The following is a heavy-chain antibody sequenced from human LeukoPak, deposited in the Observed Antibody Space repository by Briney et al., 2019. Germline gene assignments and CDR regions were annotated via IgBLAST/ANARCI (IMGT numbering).Heavy chain of an antibody. J-gene: IGHJ3*02. CDR1: GGSFSGYY. CDR2: INHSGST. CDR3: ARVGYYDFWSGYYQAFDI. V-gene: IGHV4-34*01. D-gene: IGHD3-3*01. Sequence: SETLSLTCAVYGGSFSGYYWSWIRQPPGKGLEWIGEINHSGSTYYNPSLKSRVTISVDRSKNQFSLKLSSVTAADTAVYYCARVGYYDFWSGYYQAFDIWGQGTIVTVSS.